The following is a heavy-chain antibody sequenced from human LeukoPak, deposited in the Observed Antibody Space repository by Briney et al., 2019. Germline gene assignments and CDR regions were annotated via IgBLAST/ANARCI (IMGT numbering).Heavy chain of an antibody. D-gene: IGHD2-8*01. CDR2: INPNSGDP. J-gene: IGHJ6*03. Sequence: GASVKVSCKTSGYTFTDSYIHWVRQAPGQGLEWMGRINPNSGDPNYPQKFQGRVTMTRDTSISTAYMEMSSLTSDDTAVYYCARSARHCNNGVCFTDYYIDLWGKGTTVIVFS. CDR3: ARSARHCNNGVCFTDYYIDL. V-gene: IGHV1-2*06. CDR1: GYTFTDSY.